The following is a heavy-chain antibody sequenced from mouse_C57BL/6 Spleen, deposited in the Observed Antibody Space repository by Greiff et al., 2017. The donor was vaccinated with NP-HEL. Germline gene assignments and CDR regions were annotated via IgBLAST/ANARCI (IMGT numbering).Heavy chain of an antibody. J-gene: IGHJ4*01. V-gene: IGHV1-80*01. CDR3: ARGDYDDAMDY. D-gene: IGHD2-4*01. CDR1: GYAFSSYW. CDR2: IYPGDGDT. Sequence: VQVVESGAELVKPGASVKISCKASGYAFSSYWMNWVKQRPGKGLEWIGQIYPGDGDTNYNGKFKGKATLTADKSSSPAYMQLSSLTSEDSAVYFCARGDYDDAMDYWGQGTSVTVSS.